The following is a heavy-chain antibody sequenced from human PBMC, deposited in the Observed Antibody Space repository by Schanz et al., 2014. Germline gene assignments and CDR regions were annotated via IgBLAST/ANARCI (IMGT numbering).Heavy chain of an antibody. D-gene: IGHD3-10*01. Sequence: QVHLVHSGAEVKKPGSSVKVSCKASGGTFSSDTFSWVRQAPGQGLEWLGRIVPIAGITHNAQRIQGRVTITATKSSDTACMKLSSRRSDDTAVFYCAGGVDLYYRGCFDPWGQGTLVTVSS. CDR2: IVPIAGIT. J-gene: IGHJ5*02. V-gene: IGHV1-69*02. CDR1: GGTFSSDT. CDR3: AGGVDLYYRGCFDP.